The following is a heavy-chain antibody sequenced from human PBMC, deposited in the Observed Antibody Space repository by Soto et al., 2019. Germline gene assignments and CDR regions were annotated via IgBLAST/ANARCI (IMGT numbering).Heavy chain of an antibody. CDR2: ISGSGGST. D-gene: IGHD3-9*01. J-gene: IGHJ4*02. Sequence: GGSLRLSCAASGFTFSIYAMSWVRQAPGKGLEWVSAISGSGGSTYYADSVKGRFTISRDNSKNTLYLQMNSLRAEDTAVYYCASGYFDWYCFDYWGQGTLVTVSS. CDR1: GFTFSIYA. V-gene: IGHV3-23*01. CDR3: ASGYFDWYCFDY.